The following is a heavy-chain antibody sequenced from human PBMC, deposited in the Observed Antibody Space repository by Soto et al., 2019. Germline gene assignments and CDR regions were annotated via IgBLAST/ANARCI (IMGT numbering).Heavy chain of an antibody. CDR2: INAGFGAT. CDR1: GGTFGRYA. J-gene: IGHJ6*02. D-gene: IGHD2-15*01. V-gene: IGHV1-69*06. CDR3: ATDCSGGSCYGASGMDV. Sequence: ASVKVSCKASGGTFGRYAISWLRRSPGQSLEWMGQINAGFGATDLAQMFQGRVTITADKSTTTVYMELSSLRSDDTAVYYCATDCSGGSCYGASGMDVWGQGTTVTVSS.